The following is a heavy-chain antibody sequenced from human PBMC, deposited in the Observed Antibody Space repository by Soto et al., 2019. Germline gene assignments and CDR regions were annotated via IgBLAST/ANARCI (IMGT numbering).Heavy chain of an antibody. CDR3: VKDGGYCSSTTWYSPRNHYFDS. D-gene: IGHD2-2*01. CDR2: IKFDGSEK. Sequence: PGGSLRLSCAASGFTFSDYWMSWVRQAPGKGPEWVANIKFDGSEKQYVDSVKGRFSISRDNSRNSLFLQMNSLRAGDTAVYYCVKDGGYCSSTTWYSPRNHYFDSWGQGTLVTVSS. V-gene: IGHV3-7*03. J-gene: IGHJ4*02. CDR1: GFTFSDYW.